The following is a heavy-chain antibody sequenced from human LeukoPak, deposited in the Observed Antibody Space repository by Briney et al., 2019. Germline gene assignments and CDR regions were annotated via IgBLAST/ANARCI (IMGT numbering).Heavy chain of an antibody. CDR2: ISYDGTNK. CDR3: ARTTTPHYYGSGSYALGY. CDR1: GFTFSSYG. J-gene: IGHJ4*02. Sequence: GGSLRLSCAVSGFTFSSYGMHWVRQAPGKGLEWMAVISYDGTNKYYADSVKGRFTISRDNSKNTLYLQMSSLSAEDTAVYYCARTTTPHYYGSGSYALGYWGQGTLVTVPS. V-gene: IGHV3-30*03. D-gene: IGHD3-10*01.